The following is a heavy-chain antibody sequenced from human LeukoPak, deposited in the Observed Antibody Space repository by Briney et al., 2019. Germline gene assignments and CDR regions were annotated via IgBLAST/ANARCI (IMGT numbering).Heavy chain of an antibody. Sequence: GGSLRLSCTASGFTFSSYAMHWVRQAPGKGLEWVAVISNDGSNKYYADSVKGRFTISRDISKNTLYVQINSLRAEDTAVYYCASAPRDYYFGSGSMGSYFDYWGQGTLVTVSS. CDR1: GFTFSSYA. J-gene: IGHJ4*02. D-gene: IGHD3-10*01. CDR3: ASAPRDYYFGSGSMGSYFDY. V-gene: IGHV3-30-3*01. CDR2: ISNDGSNK.